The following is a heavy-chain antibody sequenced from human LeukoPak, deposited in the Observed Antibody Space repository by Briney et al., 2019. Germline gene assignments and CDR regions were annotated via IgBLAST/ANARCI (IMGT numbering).Heavy chain of an antibody. Sequence: ASVKVSRKASGYTFTGYQMHWVRQAPGQGLEWMGWINPNSGGTNYAQKFQGRVTMTRDTSISTAYMELSRLRSDDTAVYYCASDYYDSSGYYSWGQGTLVTVSS. CDR3: ASDYYDSSGYYS. V-gene: IGHV1-2*02. J-gene: IGHJ4*02. CDR2: INPNSGGT. CDR1: GYTFTGYQ. D-gene: IGHD3-22*01.